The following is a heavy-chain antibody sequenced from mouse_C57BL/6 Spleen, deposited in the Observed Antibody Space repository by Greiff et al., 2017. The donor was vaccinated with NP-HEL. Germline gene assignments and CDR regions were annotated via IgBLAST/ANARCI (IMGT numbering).Heavy chain of an antibody. CDR2: INYDGSST. D-gene: IGHD4-1*01. Sequence: DVMLVESEGGLVQPGSSMKLSCTASGFTFSDYYMAWVRQVPEKGLEWVANINYDGSSTYYLDSLKSRFIISRDNAKNILYLQRRSLKSEDTATYYCARETNWGFDYWGQGTTLTVSS. J-gene: IGHJ2*01. CDR1: GFTFSDYY. CDR3: ARETNWGFDY. V-gene: IGHV5-16*01.